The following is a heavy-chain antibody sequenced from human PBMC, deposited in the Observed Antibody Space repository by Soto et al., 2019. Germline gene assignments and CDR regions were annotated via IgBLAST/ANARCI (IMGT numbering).Heavy chain of an antibody. D-gene: IGHD1-26*01. J-gene: IGHJ6*02. Sequence: FGDYAMSWVRQPPGKGLEWIGEIIHSESTKYNPSLKSRVTISVDTSKNQFSLKLSSVTAADTAVYYCARQRPTDGRWEFANYYGMDVWGQGTPVTVSS. V-gene: IGHV4-34*12. CDR1: FGDYA. CDR3: ARQRPTDGRWEFANYYGMDV. CDR2: IIHSEST.